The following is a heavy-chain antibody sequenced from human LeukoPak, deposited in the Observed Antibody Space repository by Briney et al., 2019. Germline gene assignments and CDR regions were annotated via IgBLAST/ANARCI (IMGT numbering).Heavy chain of an antibody. V-gene: IGHV4-61*02. Sequence: SETLSLTCTVSGGSISSGSYYWSWIRQPAGKGLEWICRIYTSGSTNYNPSLKSRVTISVDTSKNQSSLKLSSATAADTAVYYCAGTFDFSSSWYYFDYWGQGTLVTVSS. D-gene: IGHD6-13*01. CDR1: GGSISSGSYY. CDR2: IYTSGST. J-gene: IGHJ4*02. CDR3: AGTFDFSSSWYYFDY.